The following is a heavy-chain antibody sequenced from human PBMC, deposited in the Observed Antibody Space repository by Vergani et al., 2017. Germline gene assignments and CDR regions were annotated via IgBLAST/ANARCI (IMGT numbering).Heavy chain of an antibody. J-gene: IGHJ4*02. CDR2: INHSGST. Sequence: QVQLQQWGAGLLKPSETLSLTCAVYGGSFSGYYWSWIRQPPGKGLEWIGEINHSGSTNYNPSLKSRGTISVDTSKNQFALKLSAVTAADTAVYSCARTLRYVDPGRIDYWGQGTLVTVSS. V-gene: IGHV4-34*01. CDR3: ARTLRYVDPGRIDY. CDR1: GGSFSGYY. D-gene: IGHD3-9*01.